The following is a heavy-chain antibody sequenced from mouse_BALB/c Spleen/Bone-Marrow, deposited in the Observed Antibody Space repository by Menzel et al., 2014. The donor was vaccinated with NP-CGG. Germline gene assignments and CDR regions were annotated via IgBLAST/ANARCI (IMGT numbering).Heavy chain of an antibody. CDR2: INPYNDGT. J-gene: IGHJ2*01. V-gene: IGHV1-14*01. D-gene: IGHD2-14*01. Sequence: LQESGPELVKPGASVKMSCKASGYTLSSYVMHWVKQKPGQGLEWIGYINPYNDGTKYNEKFKGKATLTSDKSSSTAYMEPSSLTSEDSAVYYCAKGDNYRYDFDYWGQGTTLTVSS. CDR3: AKGDNYRYDFDY. CDR1: GYTLSSYV.